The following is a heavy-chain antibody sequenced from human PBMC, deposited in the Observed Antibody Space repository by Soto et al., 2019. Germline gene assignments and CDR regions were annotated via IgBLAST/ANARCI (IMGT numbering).Heavy chain of an antibody. CDR3: ARGTYYYDSSPLG. Sequence: GGSLRLSSAASGFTFSSYAMHWVRQAPGKGLEWVAVISYDGSNKYYADSVKGRFTISRDNSKNTLYLQMNSLRAEDTAVYYCARGTYYYDSSPLGWGQGTMVTVSS. D-gene: IGHD3-22*01. V-gene: IGHV3-30-3*01. CDR1: GFTFSSYA. CDR2: ISYDGSNK. J-gene: IGHJ3*01.